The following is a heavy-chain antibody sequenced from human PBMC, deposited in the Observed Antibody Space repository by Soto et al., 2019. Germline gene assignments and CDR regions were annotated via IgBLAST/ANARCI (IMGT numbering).Heavy chain of an antibody. D-gene: IGHD5-18*01. J-gene: IGHJ4*02. CDR1: GGSISSGDYY. CDR2: IYYSGST. V-gene: IGHV4-30-4*01. CDR3: ARYSYGDRRFDY. Sequence: SETLSLTCTVSGGSISSGDYYWSWIRQPPGKGLEWIGYIYYSGSTYYNPSLKSRVTISVDTSKNQFSLKLSSVTAADTAVYYCARYSYGDRRFDYWGPGTLVTVYS.